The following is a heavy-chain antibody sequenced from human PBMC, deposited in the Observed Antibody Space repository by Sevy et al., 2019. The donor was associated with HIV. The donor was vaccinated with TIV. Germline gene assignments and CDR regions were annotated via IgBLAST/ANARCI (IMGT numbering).Heavy chain of an antibody. CDR1: GFPFSNYG. V-gene: IGHV3-30*02. Sequence: GGYLRLSCAASGFPFSNYGIHWVRQAPGKGLEWMAFIWYDGSNKYYADSVKGRFTISRDNSKNKLSLQMNSLRVDDTAVYDYARGRHFYDRLASTFDFWGQGTMVTVSS. CDR3: ARGRHFYDRLASTFDF. D-gene: IGHD3-22*01. CDR2: IWYDGSNK. J-gene: IGHJ3*01.